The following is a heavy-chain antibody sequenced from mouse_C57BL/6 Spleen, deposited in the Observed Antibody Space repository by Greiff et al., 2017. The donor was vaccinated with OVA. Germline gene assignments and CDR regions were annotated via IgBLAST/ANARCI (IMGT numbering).Heavy chain of an antibody. CDR3: ARSIYYDYSYYFDY. CDR1: GYTFTSYW. CDR2: IYPGSGST. V-gene: IGHV1-55*01. J-gene: IGHJ2*01. D-gene: IGHD2-4*01. Sequence: QVQLKQSGAELVKPGASVKMSCKASGYTFTSYWITWVKQRPGQGLEWIGDIYPGSGSTNYNEKFKSKATLTVDTSSSTAYMQLSSLTSEDSAVYYCARSIYYDYSYYFDYWGQGTTLTVSS.